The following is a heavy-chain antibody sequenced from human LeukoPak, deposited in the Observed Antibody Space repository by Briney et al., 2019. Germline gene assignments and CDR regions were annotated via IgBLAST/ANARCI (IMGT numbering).Heavy chain of an antibody. CDR3: ARTTSGSYLVFRTESDAFDI. CDR1: GGSISSYY. CDR2: IYYSGST. D-gene: IGHD1-26*01. J-gene: IGHJ3*02. V-gene: IGHV4-59*01. Sequence: PSETLSLTCTVSGGSISSYYWSWIRQPPGKGLEWIGYIYYSGSTNYNPSLKSRVTISVDTSKNQFSLKLSSVTAADTAVCYCARTTSGSYLVFRTESDAFDIWGQGTMVTVSS.